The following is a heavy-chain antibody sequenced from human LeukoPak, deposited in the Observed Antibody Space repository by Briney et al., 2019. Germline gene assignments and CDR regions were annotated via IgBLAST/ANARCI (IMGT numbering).Heavy chain of an antibody. V-gene: IGHV3-66*02. CDR1: GFTVSSNY. CDR3: AKRANYYYYGMDV. J-gene: IGHJ6*02. CDR2: IYRGGNT. Sequence: GGSLRLSCAASGFTVSSNYMSWVRQAPGKGLEWVSVIYRGGNTYYADSVKGRFTISGDNSKNTLYLQMNSLRAEDTAVYYCAKRANYYYYGMDVWGQGTTVTVSS.